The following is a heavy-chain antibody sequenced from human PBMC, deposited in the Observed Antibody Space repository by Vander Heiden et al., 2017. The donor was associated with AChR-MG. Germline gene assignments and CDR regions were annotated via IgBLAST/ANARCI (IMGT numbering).Heavy chain of an antibody. Sequence: QVQLVQSGAEVKNPGASVKVSCKASGYTFTGYYMHWVRQAPGQGLEWMGWINPNSGDTNYAQKFQGRVTMTRDTSISTAYMELRRLRSDDTAVYYCAIDFEGYSGYAWGHGTLVTVSS. D-gene: IGHD5-12*01. CDR1: GYTFTGYY. CDR3: AIDFEGYSGYA. J-gene: IGHJ4*01. CDR2: INPNSGDT. V-gene: IGHV1-2*02.